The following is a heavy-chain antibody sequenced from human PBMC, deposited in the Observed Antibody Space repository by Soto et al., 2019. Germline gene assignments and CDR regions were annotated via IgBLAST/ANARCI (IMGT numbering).Heavy chain of an antibody. CDR3: ARGQTSPANFYDY. CDR2: INQDGSKE. CDR1: GFTFSSYW. Sequence: GGSLRLSCAASGFTFSSYWMSWVRQATGRGLEWVANINQDGSKEYYVDSVRGRFTVSRDNTEKSLYLQMNSLRVEDTAVYYCARGQTSPANFYDYWGQGILVTVSS. V-gene: IGHV3-7*05. D-gene: IGHD3-16*01. J-gene: IGHJ4*02.